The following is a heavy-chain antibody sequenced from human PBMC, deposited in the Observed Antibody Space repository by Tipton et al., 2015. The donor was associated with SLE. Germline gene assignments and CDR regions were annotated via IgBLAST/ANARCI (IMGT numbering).Heavy chain of an antibody. Sequence: TLSLTCTVSGGSISSYYWSWIRQPPGKGLEWIGYIYYSGSTNYNPSLKSRVTISVDTSKNQFSLKLSSVTAADTAVYYCARGLPATSWFDPWGKGTLVTVSS. CDR1: GGSISSYY. V-gene: IGHV4-59*12. CDR2: IYYSGST. CDR3: ARGLPATSWFDP. J-gene: IGHJ5*02. D-gene: IGHD1-26*01.